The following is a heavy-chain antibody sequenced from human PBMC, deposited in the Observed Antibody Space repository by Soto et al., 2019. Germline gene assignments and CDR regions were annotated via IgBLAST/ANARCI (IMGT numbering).Heavy chain of an antibody. J-gene: IGHJ4*02. CDR2: MNPSSGNT. Sequence: QVQLVQSGAEVKKPGASVKVSCKASGYTFTSYDINWVRQATGQGLEWMGWMNPSSGNTGYAQKFQGRVTMTRNTSTTTAYMALSTLRSEYTAVYYCAREYSSGWSKDWGQGALVTVSS. CDR1: GYTFTSYD. D-gene: IGHD6-19*01. V-gene: IGHV1-8*01. CDR3: AREYSSGWSKD.